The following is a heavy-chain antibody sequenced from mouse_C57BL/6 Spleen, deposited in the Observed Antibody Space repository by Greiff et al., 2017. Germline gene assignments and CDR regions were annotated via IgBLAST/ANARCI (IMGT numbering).Heavy chain of an antibody. V-gene: IGHV8-8*01. CDR2: IWWDDDT. Sequence: QVTLKVSGPGILQPSQTLSLPCSFSGFSLRTFGLGVGWIRQPSGKGLEWLAHIWWDDDTYYNPALKSRLTISKDTSKNQVFLKIANVDTADTATYYCARRGAELVTVDYWGQGTTLTVSS. J-gene: IGHJ2*01. D-gene: IGHD4-1*01. CDR3: ARRGAELVTVDY. CDR1: GFSLRTFGLG.